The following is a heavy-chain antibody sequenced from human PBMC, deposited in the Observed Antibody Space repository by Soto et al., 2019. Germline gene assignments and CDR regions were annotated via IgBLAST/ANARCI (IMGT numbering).Heavy chain of an antibody. CDR3: ARGGIGVVPAALPPRAFDI. J-gene: IGHJ3*02. CDR2: INHSGST. CDR1: GGSFSGYY. D-gene: IGHD2-2*01. V-gene: IGHV4-34*01. Sequence: QVQLQQWGAGLLKPSETLSLTCAVYGGSFSGYYWGWIRQPPGKGLEWIGEINHSGSTNYNPSLMSRVTLSVDTYKHQFSLKLSSVTAADTAVYYCARGGIGVVPAALPPRAFDIWGQGTMVTVSS.